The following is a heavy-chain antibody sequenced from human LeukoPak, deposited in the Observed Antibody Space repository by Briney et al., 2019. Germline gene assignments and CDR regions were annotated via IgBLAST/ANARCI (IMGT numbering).Heavy chain of an antibody. CDR1: GYSISTGYY. V-gene: IGHV4-38-2*02. D-gene: IGHD3-22*01. J-gene: IGHJ2*01. Sequence: SETLSLTCTVSGYSISTGYYWDWIRQPPGKGLEWIGTFYHGGSTYYNPSLKSRVTISVDTSKNQFSLNLTSVTAADTAVYYCARQRFVEQMTDSSGYYYGFWYFDLWGRGTLVTVSS. CDR3: ARQRFVEQMTDSSGYYYGFWYFDL. CDR2: FYHGGST.